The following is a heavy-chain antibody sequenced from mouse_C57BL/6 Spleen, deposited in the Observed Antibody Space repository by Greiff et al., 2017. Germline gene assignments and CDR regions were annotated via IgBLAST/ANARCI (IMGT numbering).Heavy chain of an antibody. CDR1: GYSITSGYD. D-gene: IGHD3-3*01. CDR2: ISYSGST. J-gene: IGHJ3*01. Sequence: EVQLQESGPGMVKPSQSLSLTCTVTGYSITSGYDWHWIRHFPGNKLEWMGYISYSGSTNYNPSLKSRISITHDTSKNHFFLKLNSVTTEDTATYYCARGGDDWFAYWGQGTLVTVSA. V-gene: IGHV3-1*01. CDR3: ARGGDDWFAY.